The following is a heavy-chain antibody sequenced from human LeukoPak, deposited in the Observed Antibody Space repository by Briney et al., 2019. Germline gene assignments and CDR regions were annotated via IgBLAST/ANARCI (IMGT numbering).Heavy chain of an antibody. CDR2: INPNSRGT. V-gene: IGHV1-2*02. D-gene: IGHD6-13*01. CDR3: ARASSPYSSSWYYFDY. J-gene: IGHJ4*02. CDR1: GYTFTGYY. Sequence: ASVKVSCKASGYTFTGYYMHWVRQAPGQGLEWMGWINPNSRGTNYAQKFQGRVTMTRDTSISTAYMELSRLRSDDTAVYYCARASSPYSSSWYYFDYWGQGTLVTVSS.